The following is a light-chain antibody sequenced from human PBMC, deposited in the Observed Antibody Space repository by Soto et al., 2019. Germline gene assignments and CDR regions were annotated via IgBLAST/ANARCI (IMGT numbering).Light chain of an antibody. CDR2: GAS. Sequence: EVVLTQSPDTMSVSPGERATLSCWASQSVSTNLAWYRQKPGQAVRLLIYGASARATGVPDRLSGSGSGTEFTLTISSLQSEDFAIYYCQQYNNWPYTFGRGTKLEIK. V-gene: IGKV3-15*01. CDR1: QSVSTN. J-gene: IGKJ2*01. CDR3: QQYNNWPYT.